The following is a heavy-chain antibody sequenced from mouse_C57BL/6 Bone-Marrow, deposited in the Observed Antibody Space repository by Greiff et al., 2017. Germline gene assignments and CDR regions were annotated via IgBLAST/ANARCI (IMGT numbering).Heavy chain of an antibody. V-gene: IGHV5-17*01. CDR2: ISSGSSTI. CDR3: ARGRLRGAFAY. Sequence: EVQLVESGGGLVKPGGSLKLSCAASGFTFSDYGMHWVRQAPEKGLEWVAYISSGSSTIYYADTVKGRFTISRDNAKNTLFLQMTSLRSEDTAMYYCARGRLRGAFAYWGQGTLVTVAA. D-gene: IGHD2-4*01. CDR1: GFTFSDYG. J-gene: IGHJ3*01.